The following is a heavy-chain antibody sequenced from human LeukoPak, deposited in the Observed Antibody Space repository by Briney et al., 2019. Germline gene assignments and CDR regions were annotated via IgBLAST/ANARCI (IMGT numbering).Heavy chain of an antibody. D-gene: IGHD6-19*01. J-gene: IGHJ4*02. V-gene: IGHV4-39*01. CDR2: ISYSGST. CDR1: GGSISSSSYY. Sequence: PSETLSLTCTVSGGSISSSSYYWGWIRQPPGKGLGWIGSISYSGSTYYNPSLKSRFTISVDTSKNQFSLKLSSVTAADTAVYYCARRVVAGPFDYWGQGTLVTVSS. CDR3: ARRVVAGPFDY.